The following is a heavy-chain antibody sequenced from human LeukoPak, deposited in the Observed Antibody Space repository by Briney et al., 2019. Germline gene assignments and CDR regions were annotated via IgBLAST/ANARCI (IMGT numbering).Heavy chain of an antibody. CDR2: ISGSGGSI. V-gene: IGHV3-23*01. D-gene: IGHD3-9*01. CDR1: GFTFSSYA. Sequence: GSLRLSCAASGFTFSSYAMSWVRQAPGKGLEWVSAISGSGGSIYYADSVKGRFTISRDNSKNTLYLQMNSLRAEDTAVYYCAKEVGRSFDWLPTGNYYYYGMDVWGQGTTVTVSS. J-gene: IGHJ6*02. CDR3: AKEVGRSFDWLPTGNYYYYGMDV.